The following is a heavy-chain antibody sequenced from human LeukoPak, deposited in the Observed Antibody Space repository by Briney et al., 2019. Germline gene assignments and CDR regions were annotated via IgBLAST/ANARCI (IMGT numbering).Heavy chain of an antibody. CDR2: ISAYNGNT. CDR3: ARLFAAGGTSHSYDFWSGYYSRPGRPGYYYYMDV. Sequence: ASVKVSCKASGYTFTSYGISWVRQAPGQGLEWMGWISAYNGNTNYAQKLQGRVTMTTDTSTSTAYMELRSLRSDDTAVYYCARLFAAGGTSHSYDFWSGYYSRPGRPGYYYYMDVWGKGTTVTVSS. V-gene: IGHV1-18*01. J-gene: IGHJ6*03. CDR1: GYTFTSYG. D-gene: IGHD3-3*01.